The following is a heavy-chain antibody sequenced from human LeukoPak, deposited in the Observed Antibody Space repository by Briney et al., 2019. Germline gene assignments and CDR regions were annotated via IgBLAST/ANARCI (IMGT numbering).Heavy chain of an antibody. CDR2: IYTSGST. J-gene: IGHJ4*02. CDR3: AREGDGYCSSTSCPYYFDY. V-gene: IGHV4-4*09. Sequence: SETLSLTCTVSGGSMSSFYWSWIRQPPGKGLEWIGDIYTSGSTNYNPSFRSRVTISVDTSEKKFSLKLSSVTAADTAVYYCAREGDGYCSSTSCPYYFDYWGQGTLVTVSS. CDR1: GGSMSSFY. D-gene: IGHD2-2*01.